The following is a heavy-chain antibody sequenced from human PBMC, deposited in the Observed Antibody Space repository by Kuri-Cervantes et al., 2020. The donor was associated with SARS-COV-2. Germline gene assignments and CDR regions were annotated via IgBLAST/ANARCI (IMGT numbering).Heavy chain of an antibody. CDR3: AKDGHDFWSGYYAPARNYYYYYMDV. CDR2: ISGSGSNT. Sequence: GESLKISCAASGFTFSTYAMSWVRQAPGKGLEWVSGISGSGSNTHYADSVKGRFTISRDNSKNTLDLQINSLRGEDTAVYYCAKDGHDFWSGYYAPARNYYYYYMDVWGKGTTVTVSS. CDR1: GFTFSTYA. V-gene: IGHV3-23*01. D-gene: IGHD3-3*01. J-gene: IGHJ6*03.